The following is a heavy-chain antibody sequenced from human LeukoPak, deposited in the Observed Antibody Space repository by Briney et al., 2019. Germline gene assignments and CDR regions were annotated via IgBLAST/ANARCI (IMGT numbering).Heavy chain of an antibody. D-gene: IGHD3-9*01. V-gene: IGHV1-46*01. Sequence: ASVKVSCKASGYTFTTYYIHWVRQAPGQGLEWVAIINPSGGSTSYAQKFQGRLTMTRDMSTSTVYVALSSLRSEDTAVYYCARDRRGAATGSYVFDYWGQGTLVTVSS. CDR3: ARDRRGAATGSYVFDY. J-gene: IGHJ4*02. CDR1: GYTFTTYY. CDR2: INPSGGST.